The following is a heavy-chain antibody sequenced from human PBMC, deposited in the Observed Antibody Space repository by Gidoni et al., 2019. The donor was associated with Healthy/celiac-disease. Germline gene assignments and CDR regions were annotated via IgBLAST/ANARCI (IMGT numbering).Heavy chain of an antibody. Sequence: QVQLVQSGAAVKKPGASVEVSCKASGYTFTGYYMHWVRQAPGQGLEWMGRINPNSGGTNYAQKFQGRVTMTRDTSISTAYMELSRLRSDDTAVYYCARDKAIVATIAYYYYGMDVWGQGTTVTVSS. J-gene: IGHJ6*02. CDR1: GYTFTGYY. CDR2: INPNSGGT. V-gene: IGHV1-2*06. D-gene: IGHD5-12*01. CDR3: ARDKAIVATIAYYYYGMDV.